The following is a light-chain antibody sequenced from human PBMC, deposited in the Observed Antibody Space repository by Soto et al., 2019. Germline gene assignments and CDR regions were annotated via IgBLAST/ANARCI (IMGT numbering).Light chain of an antibody. Sequence: QSALTQPPSASGSPGESVTISCTGSSSDVGGFNYVSWYQQHPGKAPKLIIYEVTKRPSGVPDRFSGSKSGNTASLTVSGLQAEDEADFYCTSYVGNNAVVFVGGTKVTVL. CDR2: EVT. J-gene: IGLJ2*01. CDR1: SSDVGGFNY. CDR3: TSYVGNNAVV. V-gene: IGLV2-8*01.